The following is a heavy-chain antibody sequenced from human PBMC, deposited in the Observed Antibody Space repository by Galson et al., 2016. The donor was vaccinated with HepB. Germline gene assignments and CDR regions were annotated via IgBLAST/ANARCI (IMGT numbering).Heavy chain of an antibody. Sequence: SVKVSCKASGYTFTNFGVTWVRQAPGQGLEWMGWISANNGNTNYEQKFQGRVTMTTDTSTNTAYMELRSLRSDDTALYYCARATETTASWFVRYWGQGTLVTVSS. V-gene: IGHV1-18*01. CDR2: ISANNGNT. CDR3: ARATETTASWFVRY. D-gene: IGHD4-17*01. J-gene: IGHJ4*02. CDR1: GYTFTNFG.